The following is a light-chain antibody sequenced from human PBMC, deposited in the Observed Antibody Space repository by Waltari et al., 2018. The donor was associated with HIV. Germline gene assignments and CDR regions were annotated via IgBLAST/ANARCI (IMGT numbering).Light chain of an antibody. J-gene: IGKJ2*01. Sequence: IQLTPSPSSLSESVGARVNLTCRASQNVWRYFNWYQQKPRKAPNRLTHAASSLQGGVPSRFSGSGSGTDFTLTISSLQPEDFATYSCQQSYSIPYTFGQGTKLEI. CDR1: QNVWRY. CDR3: QQSYSIPYT. CDR2: AAS. V-gene: IGKV1-39*01.